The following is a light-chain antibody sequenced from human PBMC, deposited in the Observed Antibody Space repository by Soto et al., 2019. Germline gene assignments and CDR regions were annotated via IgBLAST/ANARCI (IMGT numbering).Light chain of an antibody. CDR3: TSYTTSVTVI. CDR1: SSDIGAYNY. V-gene: IGLV2-14*03. CDR2: DVN. J-gene: IGLJ7*01. Sequence: QSALTQPASVSGSPGQSITISCTGTSSDIGAYNYVSWYQQHPGKVPKLMIYDVNNRPSGVSNRFSGSKSGNTASLTISGLQAEDEADYYCTSYTTSVTVIFGGGTQLTVL.